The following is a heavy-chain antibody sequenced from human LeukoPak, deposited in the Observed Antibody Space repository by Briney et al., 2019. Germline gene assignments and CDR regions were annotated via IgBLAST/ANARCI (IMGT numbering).Heavy chain of an antibody. CDR1: GVTLDDFA. D-gene: IGHD2-15*01. CDR3: AKDLRPYCSGGSCFSPFDY. CDR2: ISWDSGSI. Sequence: GGSPRLSSAASGVTLDDFAMRGVPHTLGKGLECGSPISWDSGSIGYADSVKGRFTISRDNAKNSLYLQMNSLRPEDTALYYCAKDLRPYCSGGSCFSPFDYWGQGTLVTVSS. J-gene: IGHJ4*02. V-gene: IGHV3-9*01.